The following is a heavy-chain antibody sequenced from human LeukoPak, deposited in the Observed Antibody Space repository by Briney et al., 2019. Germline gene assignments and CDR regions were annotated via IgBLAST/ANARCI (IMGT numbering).Heavy chain of an antibody. CDR1: GGSLNGHY. Sequence: SETLSLACAVYGGSLNGHYWSWIRHPPGKGLEWIGEGSESGGTKFNPSLKSRVTISADTSKNQFSLKLNSVTAADTAVYYCAKNGQSGFSFDPWGQGTLVTVSS. J-gene: IGHJ5*02. D-gene: IGHD3-3*01. CDR2: GSESGGT. CDR3: AKNGQSGFSFDP. V-gene: IGHV4-34*01.